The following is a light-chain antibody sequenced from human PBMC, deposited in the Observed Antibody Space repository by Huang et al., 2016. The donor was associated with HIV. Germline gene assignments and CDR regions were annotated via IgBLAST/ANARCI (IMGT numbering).Light chain of an antibody. CDR3: QQYYSTPRIA. J-gene: IGKJ1*01. CDR1: QSVLNNSNNKNY. Sequence: DTVMTQSPDSVAVSLGERATINCKSSQSVLNNSNNKNYLAWYPQKPGQTPKLLIYWATTRESGVPDRFRASGSGTDLALHIASLQAQDVAIYYCQQYYSTPRIAFGQGTKVEI. CDR2: WAT. V-gene: IGKV4-1*01.